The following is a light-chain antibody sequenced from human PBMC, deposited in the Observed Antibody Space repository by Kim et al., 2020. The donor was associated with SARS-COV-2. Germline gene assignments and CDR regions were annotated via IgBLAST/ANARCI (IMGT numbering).Light chain of an antibody. Sequence: QSALTQPRSVSGSPGQSVTISCSGTNSDVGKYNDVSWYQQHPGKAPKLIISHVTERPSGVPDRFSGSKSGNTASLTISGLQAEDEGDYYCCSYAGSYSGNVKFGGGTQLTVL. V-gene: IGLV2-11*01. J-gene: IGLJ2*01. CDR2: HVT. CDR3: CSYAGSYSGNVK. CDR1: NSDVGKYND.